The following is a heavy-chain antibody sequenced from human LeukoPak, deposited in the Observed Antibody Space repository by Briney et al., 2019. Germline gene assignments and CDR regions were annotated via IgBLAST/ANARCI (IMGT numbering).Heavy chain of an antibody. J-gene: IGHJ6*03. CDR3: ARSLGDIVVVPAAFYYYYYMDV. V-gene: IGHV1-2*02. D-gene: IGHD2-2*01. CDR1: GYSFTGYY. Sequence: ASVKVSCKASGYSFTGYYLDWVRQAPGQGLEWMGWINPKSGGTNYAQKFQGRVTMTTDTSTSTAYMELRSLRSDDTAVYYCARSLGDIVVVPAAFYYYYYMDVWGKGTTVTISS. CDR2: INPKSGGT.